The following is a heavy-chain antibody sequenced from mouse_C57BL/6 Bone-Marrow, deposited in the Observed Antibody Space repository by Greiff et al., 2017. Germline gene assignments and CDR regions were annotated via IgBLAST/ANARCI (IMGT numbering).Heavy chain of an antibody. CDR2: LSSGGSYT. CDR3: ARHEYYGSSPYYAMDY. D-gene: IGHD1-1*01. CDR1: GFTFSSYG. J-gene: IGHJ4*01. Sequence: EVKLVESGGDLVKPGGSLKLSCAASGFTFSSYGMSWVRQTPDKRLEWVATLSSGGSYTYYPDSVKGRFTISRDNAKNNLYLQMSSLKSEDTAMYYCARHEYYGSSPYYAMDYWGQGTSVTVSS. V-gene: IGHV5-6*01.